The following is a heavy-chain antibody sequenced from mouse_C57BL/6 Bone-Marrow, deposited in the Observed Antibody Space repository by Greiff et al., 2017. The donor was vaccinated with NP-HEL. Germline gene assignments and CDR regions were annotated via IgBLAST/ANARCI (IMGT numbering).Heavy chain of an antibody. CDR3: ARLGFTTVVDWYFDV. CDR1: GYSITSDY. CDR2: ISYSGST. D-gene: IGHD1-1*01. V-gene: IGHV3-8*01. Sequence: EVQRVESGPGLAKPSQTLSLTCSVTGYSITSDYWNWIRKFPGNKLEYMGYISYSGSTYYNPSLKSRISITRDTSKNQYYLQLNSVTTEDTATYYCARLGFTTVVDWYFDVWGTGTTVTVSS. J-gene: IGHJ1*03.